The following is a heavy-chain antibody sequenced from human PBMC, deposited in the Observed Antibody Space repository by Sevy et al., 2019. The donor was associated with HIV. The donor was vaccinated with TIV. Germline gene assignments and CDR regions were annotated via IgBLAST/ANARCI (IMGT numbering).Heavy chain of an antibody. CDR2: IYYSGST. CDR3: ARAPPVRSGDDSLNWFDP. CDR1: GGSISSYY. Sequence: SETLSLTCSVSGGSISSYYWNWLRQPPGKGLEWIGCIYYSGSTDYNPYLKSRVTISVDTSKNQFSLRLKSVTAADTAVYYCARAPPVRSGDDSLNWFDPWGQGTLVTVSS. D-gene: IGHD5-12*01. V-gene: IGHV4-59*01. J-gene: IGHJ5*02.